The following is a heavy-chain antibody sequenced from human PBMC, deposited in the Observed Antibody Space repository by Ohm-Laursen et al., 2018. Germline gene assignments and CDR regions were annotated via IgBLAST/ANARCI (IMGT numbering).Heavy chain of an antibody. D-gene: IGHD1-26*01. V-gene: IGHV3-9*01. CDR3: AKDFAGASLGSFFDY. Sequence: SLRLSCAASGFTFEDYAMHRVRQAPGEGLEWVSGINWNSGGIGYADSVKGRFTISRDNAKNSLYLQMNSLRAEDTALYYCAKDFAGASLGSFFDYWGQGTLVTVSS. CDR1: GFTFEDYA. CDR2: INWNSGGI. J-gene: IGHJ4*02.